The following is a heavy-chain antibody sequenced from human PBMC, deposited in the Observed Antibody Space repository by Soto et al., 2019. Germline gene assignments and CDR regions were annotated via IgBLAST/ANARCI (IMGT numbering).Heavy chain of an antibody. J-gene: IGHJ3*01. CDR3: ASDLSVGALDGSAV. Sequence: PGGSLRLSCAVSGFPFTNYGMHWVLQAPGKGLEWVSLIWFDGTRENYADSVGGRFIISRDTSRNTLYLQMNGLRAEDTAVYYCASDLSVGALDGSAVCGPGTMVIVSS. CDR1: GFPFTNYG. V-gene: IGHV3-33*01. CDR2: IWFDGTRE. D-gene: IGHD1-26*01.